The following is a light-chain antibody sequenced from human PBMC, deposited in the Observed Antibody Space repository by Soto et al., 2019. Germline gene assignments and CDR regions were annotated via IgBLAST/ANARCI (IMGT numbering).Light chain of an antibody. Sequence: DIQMTQSPSTLSASVGDTVTVTCRAIQSVSGWLAWYQQKPGEAPKLLIYDASALPRGVPSRFSGSGSGTEFTLSINSLQSEDFAVYYCQEYDNWPPEGTFGQGTKVDI. V-gene: IGKV1-5*01. CDR3: QEYDNWPPEGT. J-gene: IGKJ1*01. CDR2: DAS. CDR1: QSVSGW.